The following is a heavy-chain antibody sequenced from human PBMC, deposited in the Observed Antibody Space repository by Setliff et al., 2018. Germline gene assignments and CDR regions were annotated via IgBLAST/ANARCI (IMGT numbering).Heavy chain of an antibody. Sequence: GGSLRLSCTTSGFTFSSYEVNWVRQAPVKGLGWVATLSDDGSRDFYADSVKGRFPIFRDNSKNTLYLQMSSLRADDTAIYNCARDQFRNSGCLYSWGQGTLVTVSS. V-gene: IGHV3-30*03. CDR2: LSDDGSRD. D-gene: IGHD1-7*01. J-gene: IGHJ5*02. CDR1: GFTFSSYE. CDR3: ARDQFRNSGCLYS.